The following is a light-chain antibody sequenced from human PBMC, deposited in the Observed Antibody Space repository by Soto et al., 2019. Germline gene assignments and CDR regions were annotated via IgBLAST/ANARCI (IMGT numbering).Light chain of an antibody. CDR1: QTVGSNY. Sequence: EIVLTQSPGTLSLSPGESATLSCRASQTVGSNYLAWYQQRPGQAPRLLIYAASSRATGIPDRISASGSGTDFTLTISRLEPEDFAVYYGQQYLTSAQTFGQGTKVELK. CDR3: QQYLTSAQT. J-gene: IGKJ1*01. V-gene: IGKV3-20*01. CDR2: AAS.